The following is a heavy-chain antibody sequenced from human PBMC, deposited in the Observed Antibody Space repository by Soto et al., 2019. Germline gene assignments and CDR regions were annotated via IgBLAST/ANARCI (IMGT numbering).Heavy chain of an antibody. Sequence: EVQLLESGGGLVQPGGSLRLSCAASGYTFSSYAMSWVRQAPGKGLEWVSAISGSGGSTYYADSVKGRFTISRDNSKNTLYLQMNCLRAEDTAVYYCAKDPWGLELHFFDYWGQGTLVTVSS. V-gene: IGHV3-23*01. CDR1: GYTFSSYA. CDR3: AKDPWGLELHFFDY. D-gene: IGHD1-7*01. J-gene: IGHJ4*02. CDR2: ISGSGGST.